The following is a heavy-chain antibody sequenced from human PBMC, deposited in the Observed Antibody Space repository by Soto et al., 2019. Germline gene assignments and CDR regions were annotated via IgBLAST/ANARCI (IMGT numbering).Heavy chain of an antibody. J-gene: IGHJ4*02. Sequence: VAVISYDGSNKYYADSVKGRFTISRDNSKNTLYLQMNSLRAEDTAVYYCAKDEKKYSSSPADYWGQGTLVTVSS. CDR3: AKDEKKYSSSPADY. V-gene: IGHV3-30*18. D-gene: IGHD6-13*01. CDR2: ISYDGSNK.